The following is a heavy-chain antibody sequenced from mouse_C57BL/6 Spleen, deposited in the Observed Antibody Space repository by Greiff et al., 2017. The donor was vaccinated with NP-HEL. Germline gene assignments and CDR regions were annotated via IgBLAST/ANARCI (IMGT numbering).Heavy chain of an antibody. Sequence: VQLQQSGPELVKPGDSVKISCKASGYSFTGYFMNWVMQSHGKSLEWIGRINPYNGDTFYNQKFKGKATLTVDKSSSTAHMELRSLTSADSAVYYCAKGPDGSSLYYAMDYWGQGTSVTVSS. CDR3: AKGPDGSSLYYAMDY. J-gene: IGHJ4*01. CDR1: GYSFTGYF. CDR2: INPYNGDT. D-gene: IGHD1-1*01. V-gene: IGHV1-20*01.